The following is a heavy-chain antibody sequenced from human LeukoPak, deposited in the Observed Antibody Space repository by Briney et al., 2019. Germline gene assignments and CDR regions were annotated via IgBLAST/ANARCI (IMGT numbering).Heavy chain of an antibody. CDR2: ITGSGVST. CDR1: GFTFSSSA. D-gene: IGHD3-10*01. J-gene: IGHJ4*02. Sequence: GGSLRLSCAASGFTFSSSAMSWVRQAPGKGLEWVSSITGSGVSTYYVDSVKGRFTISRDNSKNTLYLQMNSLRAEDTAVYYCAKDIPGILWFGEWSQGTLVTVSS. V-gene: IGHV3-23*01. CDR3: AKDIPGILWFGE.